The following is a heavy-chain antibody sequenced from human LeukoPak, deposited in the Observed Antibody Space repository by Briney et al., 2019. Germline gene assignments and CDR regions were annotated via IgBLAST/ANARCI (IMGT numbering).Heavy chain of an antibody. J-gene: IGHJ4*02. D-gene: IGHD2-2*01. CDR1: GFTFSSYS. CDR3: ARVGRYCSSTSCYRAIDY. V-gene: IGHV3-48*02. CDR2: ISSSGSTI. Sequence: GGSLRLSCAASGFTFSSYSMNWVRQAPGEGLEWVSYISSSGSTIYYADSVKGRFTISRDNAKNSLYLQMNSLRDEDTAVYYCARVGRYCSSTSCYRAIDYWGQGTLVTVSS.